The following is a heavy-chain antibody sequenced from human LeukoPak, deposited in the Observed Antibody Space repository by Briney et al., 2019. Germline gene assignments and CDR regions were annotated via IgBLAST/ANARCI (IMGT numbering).Heavy chain of an antibody. CDR2: INSDGSST. D-gene: IGHD1-26*01. CDR3: ASPTGSYGSRIDY. J-gene: IGHJ4*02. V-gene: IGHV3-74*01. CDR1: GFTLSSYW. Sequence: GSLRLSCAASGFTLSSYWMHWVRQAPGKGLVWVSRINSDGSSTAYADSVKGRFTISRDNAKNTLYLQMNSLTDEDTAVYYCASPTGSYGSRIDYWGQGTLVTVSS.